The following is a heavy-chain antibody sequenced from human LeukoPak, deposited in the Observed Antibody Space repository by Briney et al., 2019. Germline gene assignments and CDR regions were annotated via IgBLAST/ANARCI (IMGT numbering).Heavy chain of an antibody. CDR2: ISGSGT. CDR3: ARGGGYCSGGSCYRVH. CDR1: GFSFSSFS. J-gene: IGHJ4*02. D-gene: IGHD2-15*01. Sequence: GGSLRLSCVASGFSFSSFSMNWVRQAPGKGLEWVATISGSGTYYLDSVKGRFTISRDNAKNSLYLQMNSLRAEDTAVYYCARGGGYCSGGSCYRVHWGQGTLVTVSS. V-gene: IGHV3-69-1*02.